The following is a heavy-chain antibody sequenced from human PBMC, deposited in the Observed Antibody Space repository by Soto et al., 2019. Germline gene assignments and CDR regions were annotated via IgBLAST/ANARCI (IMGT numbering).Heavy chain of an antibody. Sequence: SETLSLTCKVSGVSIKSRYWAWIRQTPGKGLEGIGHIHYSGTAGSSPSLKSRVTLAVLRAGTQISLRLTSVTAADTAVYFCAKLSPGISQPSLTTVMTVLYFWGQRFLVTVAS. CDR1: GVSIKSRY. D-gene: IGHD2-21*02. CDR2: IHYSGTA. CDR3: AKLSPGISQPSLTTVMTVLYF. J-gene: IGHJ4*02. V-gene: IGHV4-59*11.